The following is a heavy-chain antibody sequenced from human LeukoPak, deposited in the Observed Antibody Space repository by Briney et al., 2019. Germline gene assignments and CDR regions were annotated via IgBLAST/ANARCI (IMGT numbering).Heavy chain of an antibody. D-gene: IGHD6-13*01. Sequence: GESLRLSCAASGFTFSSYWMSWVRQAPGKGLEWVANIKQDGSEKYYVDSVKGRFTISRDNSKNTVYLQMNSLRPEDTAVYYCAKGPTPLSSRGWIDPWGQGTLVTVSS. J-gene: IGHJ5*02. CDR1: GFTFSSYW. CDR2: IKQDGSEK. V-gene: IGHV3-7*01. CDR3: AKGPTPLSSRGWIDP.